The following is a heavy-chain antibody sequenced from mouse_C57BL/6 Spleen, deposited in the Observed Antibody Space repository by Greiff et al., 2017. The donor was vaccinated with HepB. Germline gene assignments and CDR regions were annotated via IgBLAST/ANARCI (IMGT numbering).Heavy chain of an antibody. CDR2: FYPGSGSI. D-gene: IGHD2-3*01. V-gene: IGHV1-62-2*01. CDR1: GYTFTEYT. CDR3: ARHEWYDGYYDWYFDV. J-gene: IGHJ1*03. Sequence: VKLQESGAELVKPGASVKLSCKASGYTFTEYTIHWVKQRSGQGLEWIGWFYPGSGSIKYNEKFKDKATLTADKSSSTVYMELSRLTSEDSEVYFCARHEWYDGYYDWYFDVWGTGTTVTVSS.